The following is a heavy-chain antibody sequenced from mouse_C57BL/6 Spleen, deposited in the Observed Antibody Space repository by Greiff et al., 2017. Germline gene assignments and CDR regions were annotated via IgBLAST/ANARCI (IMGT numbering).Heavy chain of an antibody. Sequence: EVKVEESGEGLVKPGGSLKLSCAASGFTFSSYAMSWVRQTPEKRLEWVAYISSGGDYIYYADTVKGRFTISRDNARNTLYLQMSSLKSEDTAMYYCTRDGGLRQFAYWGQGTLVTVSA. CDR3: TRDGGLRQFAY. V-gene: IGHV5-9-1*02. J-gene: IGHJ3*01. CDR2: ISSGGDYI. CDR1: GFTFSSYA. D-gene: IGHD2-4*01.